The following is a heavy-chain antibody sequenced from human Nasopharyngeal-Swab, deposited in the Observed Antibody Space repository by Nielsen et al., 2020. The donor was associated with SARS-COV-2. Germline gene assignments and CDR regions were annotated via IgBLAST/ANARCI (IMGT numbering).Heavy chain of an antibody. V-gene: IGHV4-31*02. Sequence: RQAPGKGLEWIGYIYYSGSTYYNPSLKSRVTISVDTSKNQFSLKPSSVTAADTAVYYCARDYYDSSGYPNRGYMDVWGKGTTVTVSS. CDR2: IYYSGST. CDR3: ARDYYDSSGYPNRGYMDV. J-gene: IGHJ6*03. D-gene: IGHD3-22*01.